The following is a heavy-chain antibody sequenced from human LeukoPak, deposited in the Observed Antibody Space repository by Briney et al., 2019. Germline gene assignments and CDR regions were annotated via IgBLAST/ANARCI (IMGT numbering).Heavy chain of an antibody. CDR2: IYYSGST. CDR1: GGSISSSY. CDR3: ARLGGNSQDY. D-gene: IGHD1-7*01. V-gene: IGHV4-59*08. Sequence: SESLSLTCTVSGGSISSSYWSWIRQPPGKGLEWIGYIYYSGSTNYNPSLKGRVTISVDTSKNQFSLKLSSVTAADTAVYYCARLGGNSQDYWGQGALVTVSS. J-gene: IGHJ4*02.